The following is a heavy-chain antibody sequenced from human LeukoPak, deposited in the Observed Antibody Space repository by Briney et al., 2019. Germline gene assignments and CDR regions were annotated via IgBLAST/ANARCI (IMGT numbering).Heavy chain of an antibody. D-gene: IGHD2-2*01. V-gene: IGHV3-30-3*01. J-gene: IGHJ5*02. CDR2: ISYDGSNK. CDR3: ATHKLGYCSSTSCPRSWWFDP. Sequence: GGSLRLSCAASGFTFSSYAMHWVRQAPGKGLEWVAVISYDGSNKYYADSVKGRFTISRDNSKNTLYLQMNSLRAEDTAVHYCATHKLGYCSSTSCPRSWWFDPWGQGTLVTVSS. CDR1: GFTFSSYA.